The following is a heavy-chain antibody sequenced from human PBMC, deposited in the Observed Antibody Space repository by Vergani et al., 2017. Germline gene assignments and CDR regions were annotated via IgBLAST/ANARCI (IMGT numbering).Heavy chain of an antibody. CDR1: GFTFSSYW. Sequence: EVQLVESGGGLVQPGGSLRLSCAASGFTFSSYWMSWVRQAPGKGLEWVANIKQDGSEKYYVDSVKGRFTISRDNAKNSLYLQMNSLRAEDTAVYYCARRSEYYYGSGTYWGYWGQGTLVTVSS. J-gene: IGHJ4*02. D-gene: IGHD3-10*01. V-gene: IGHV3-7*03. CDR3: ARRSEYYYGSGTYWGY. CDR2: IKQDGSEK.